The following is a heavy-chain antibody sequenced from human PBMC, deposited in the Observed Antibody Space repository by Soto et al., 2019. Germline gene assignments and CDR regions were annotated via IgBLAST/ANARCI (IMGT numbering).Heavy chain of an antibody. CDR1: GFTFSSSA. Sequence: GGSLRLSCAASGFTFSSSAMSWVRQAPGRGLEWVSAISGSGVNTNYADSVKGRFTISRDNSKNTLYLQMNSLRAEDTAVYYCARPAVTTRLTYYFDYWGQGALVTVSS. D-gene: IGHD4-17*01. V-gene: IGHV3-23*01. J-gene: IGHJ4*02. CDR3: ARPAVTTRLTYYFDY. CDR2: ISGSGVNT.